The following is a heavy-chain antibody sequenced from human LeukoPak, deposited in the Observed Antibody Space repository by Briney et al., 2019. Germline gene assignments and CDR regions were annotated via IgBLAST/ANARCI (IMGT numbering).Heavy chain of an antibody. D-gene: IGHD6-19*01. CDR3: ARVGMAVAGTFDY. V-gene: IGHV1-69*13. CDR2: IIPIFGTA. Sequence: SVKVSCKASGGTFSSYAISWVRQAPGQGLEWMGGIIPIFGTANYARKFQGRVTITADESTSTAYMELSSLRSEDTAVYYCARVGMAVAGTFDYWGQGTLVTVSS. CDR1: GGTFSSYA. J-gene: IGHJ4*02.